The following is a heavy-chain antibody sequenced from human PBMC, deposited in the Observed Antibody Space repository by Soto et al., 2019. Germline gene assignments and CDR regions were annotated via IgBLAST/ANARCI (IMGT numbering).Heavy chain of an antibody. CDR1: GGTFSSYA. V-gene: IGHV1-69*12. Sequence: QVQLVQSGAEVKKPGSSVKVSCKASGGTFSSYAISWVRQAPGQGLEWMGGIIPIFGTADYAQKFQGRVTVTAXEXTCXADMELSSLRSEDTAVYYCAGHSSGVPGYYYGMDVWGQGTTVTVSS. D-gene: IGHD3-22*01. J-gene: IGHJ6*02. CDR2: IIPIFGTA. CDR3: AGHSSGVPGYYYGMDV.